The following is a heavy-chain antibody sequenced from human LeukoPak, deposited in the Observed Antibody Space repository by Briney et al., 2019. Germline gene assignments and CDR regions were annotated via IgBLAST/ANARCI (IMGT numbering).Heavy chain of an antibody. J-gene: IGHJ6*03. D-gene: IGHD3-10*01. CDR3: AKDSAFYYIDV. CDR1: GFTFYNYG. V-gene: IGHV3-30*02. CDR2: IRYNGNNQ. Sequence: AGGSLRLSCAASGFTFYNYGMHWVRQASGKGLEWVAFIRYNGNNQYYADSVRGRFTISRDNSKNTLYLQMNSLKGDDTAVYYCAKDSAFYYIDVWGKGTTVIISS.